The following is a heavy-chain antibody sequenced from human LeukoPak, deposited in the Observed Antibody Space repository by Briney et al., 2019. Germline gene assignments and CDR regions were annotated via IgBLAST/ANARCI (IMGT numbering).Heavy chain of an antibody. CDR2: IYYSGST. CDR3: ARVESIAAAGTGWFDP. J-gene: IGHJ5*02. CDR1: GGSISSGDYY. V-gene: IGHV4-30-4*01. Sequence: SETLSLTCTVSGGSISSGDYYWSWIRQPPGKGLEWIGYIYYSGSTYYNPSLKSRVTISVDTSENQFSLKLSSVTAADTAVYYCARVESIAAAGTGWFDPWGQGTLVTVSS. D-gene: IGHD6-13*01.